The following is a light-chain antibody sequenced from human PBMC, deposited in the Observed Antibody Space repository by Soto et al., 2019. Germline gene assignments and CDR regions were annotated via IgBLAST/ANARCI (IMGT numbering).Light chain of an antibody. V-gene: IGLV2-14*01. CDR3: ASYTTDSTLV. CDR2: DVN. J-gene: IGLJ3*02. Sequence: QSVLTQPASVSGSPGQSIAISCSGTNSDLGTFDHVSWYQLLPGKAPQLIIFDVNSRPSGTSYRFSGSKSGNTASLTISGLQAEDEAHYYCASYTTDSTLVFGGGTKLTVL. CDR1: NSDLGTFDH.